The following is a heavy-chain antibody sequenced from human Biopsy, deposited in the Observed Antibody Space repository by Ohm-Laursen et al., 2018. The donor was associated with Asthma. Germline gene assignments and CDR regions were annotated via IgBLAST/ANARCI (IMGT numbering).Heavy chain of an antibody. V-gene: IGHV1-2*06. CDR2: IDPNSGGT. CDR3: ARIKISIVAVTDRYFDL. J-gene: IGHJ2*01. D-gene: IGHD3-3*02. CDR1: GYPFTDYY. Sequence: GASVKVSCKASGYPFTDYYVHWVRQAPGQGLEWMGRIDPNSGGTNYAQKFLGRVTMTRDTSVNTAFMVLSRLRSDDTAVYYCARIKISIVAVTDRYFDLWGRGTLVTVSS.